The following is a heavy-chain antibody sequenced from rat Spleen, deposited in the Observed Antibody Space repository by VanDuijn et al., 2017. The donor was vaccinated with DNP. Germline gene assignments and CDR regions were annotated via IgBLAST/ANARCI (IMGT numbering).Heavy chain of an antibody. CDR2: ISYGGST. V-gene: IGHV3-1*01. D-gene: IGHD1-1*01. CDR1: GYSITSNY. CDR3: ARLRLEWEVRAMDA. Sequence: EVQLQESGPGLVKPSQSLSLPFSVTGYSITSNYWGCFRMVPGSEMEWIGHISYGGSTRYNPSLKSRISITRDTSKNQFFLQLNSLTTEDTATYYCARLRLEWEVRAMDAWGQGTSVTVSS. J-gene: IGHJ4*01.